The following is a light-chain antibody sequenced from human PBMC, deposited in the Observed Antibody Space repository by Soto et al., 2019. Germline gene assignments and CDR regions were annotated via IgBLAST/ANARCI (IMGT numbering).Light chain of an antibody. CDR3: QQYGSSLYT. J-gene: IGKJ2*01. V-gene: IGKV3-20*01. Sequence: EIVLTQSPGTLSLSPGERATLSCRASQSVSSSYLAWYQQKPGQAPRLLIYGASSRATGIPDRFSGSGSGTDFTLTISRLEPEDFAVYYCQQYGSSLYTFGQGIKREIK. CDR2: GAS. CDR1: QSVSSSY.